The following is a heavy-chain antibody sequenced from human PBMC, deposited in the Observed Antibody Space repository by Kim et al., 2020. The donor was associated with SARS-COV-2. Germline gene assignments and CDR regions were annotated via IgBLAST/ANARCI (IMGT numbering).Heavy chain of an antibody. J-gene: IGHJ6*02. CDR3: ARLTYYYDSSGSGYYGMDV. CDR1: GYSFTSYW. V-gene: IGHV5-51*01. Sequence: GESLKISCKGSGYSFTSYWIGWVRQMPGKGLEWMGIIYPGDSDTRYSPSFQGQVTISADKSISTAYLQWSSLKASDTAMYYCARLTYYYDSSGSGYYGMDVWGQGTTVTVSS. CDR2: IYPGDSDT. D-gene: IGHD3-22*01.